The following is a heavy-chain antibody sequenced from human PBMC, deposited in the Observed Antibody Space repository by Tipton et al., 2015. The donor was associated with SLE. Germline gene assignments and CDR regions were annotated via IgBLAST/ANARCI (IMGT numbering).Heavy chain of an antibody. Sequence: TLSLTCTVSGVSLSSFYWSWIRQPPGKGLEWIGYIYTSWSTNYNPSLKSRVTISVDTSKNQFSLKLSSVTAADTAVYYCARDYYEDAFDIWGQGTMVTVSS. D-gene: IGHD3-3*01. CDR2: IYTSWST. CDR1: GVSLSSFY. CDR3: ARDYYEDAFDI. J-gene: IGHJ3*02. V-gene: IGHV4-4*08.